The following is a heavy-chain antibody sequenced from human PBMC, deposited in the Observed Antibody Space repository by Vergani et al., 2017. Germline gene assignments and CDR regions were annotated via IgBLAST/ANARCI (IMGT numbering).Heavy chain of an antibody. CDR1: GESFSSFY. CDR2: INNDGHT. V-gene: IGHV4-34*02. Sequence: QVQLQQWGAGVVKTSGTLSLTCAVFGESFSSFYWSWICQPPGKGLEWIGEINNDGHTNYNPSIESRVTVSRDTAKNQFSLNLMSVTAADTAMYYCAVRPRVNLVGGEIVTKRTFDYWSQGSLVTVSS. D-gene: IGHD3-10*01. J-gene: IGHJ4*02. CDR3: AVRPRVNLVGGEIVTKRTFDY.